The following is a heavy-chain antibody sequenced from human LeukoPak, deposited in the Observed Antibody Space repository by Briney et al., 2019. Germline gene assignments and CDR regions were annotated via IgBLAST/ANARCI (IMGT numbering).Heavy chain of an antibody. V-gene: IGHV5-51*01. CDR1: GYSFTSYW. CDR3: ARHPVRGLIGSFDY. D-gene: IGHD3-10*01. Sequence: GESLKISCEGSGYSFTSYWIGWVRRVPGKGLEWMGIIHPGDSDTRYSPSFQGQVTISVDKSISTAYLQWSSLKASDTAMYYCARHPVRGLIGSFDYWGQGSLVTVSS. J-gene: IGHJ4*02. CDR2: IHPGDSDT.